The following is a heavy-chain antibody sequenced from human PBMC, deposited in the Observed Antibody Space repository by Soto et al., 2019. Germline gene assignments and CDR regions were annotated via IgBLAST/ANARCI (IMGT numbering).Heavy chain of an antibody. CDR2: IDYSGST. J-gene: IGHJ4*02. V-gene: IGHV4-31*03. Sequence: QVQLQESGPGLVKPSQTLSLTCTVSGGSISSGGYYWSWIRQHPGKCLEWIGYIDYSGSTYSNPSLKSRVTISVDTSKNLFSLKLSSVTAADTAVYYCARVRGGGPFDDWGQGTLVTVSS. CDR1: GGSISSGGYY. D-gene: IGHD1-26*01. CDR3: ARVRGGGPFDD.